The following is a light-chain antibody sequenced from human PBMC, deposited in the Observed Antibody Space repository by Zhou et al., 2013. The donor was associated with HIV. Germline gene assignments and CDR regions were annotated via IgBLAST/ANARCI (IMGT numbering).Light chain of an antibody. CDR3: MQDAHST. Sequence: DIVMTQTPLSLPVTPGEPASISCRSSQSLLDSDDGNTYLYWYLQKPGQSPQLLIYEVSNRFSGVPERFSGSGSGTDFTLKISRVEAEDVGVYYCMQDAHSTFGQGTRLEIK. CDR1: QSLLDSDDGNTY. J-gene: IGKJ5*01. CDR2: EVS. V-gene: IGKV2-29*03.